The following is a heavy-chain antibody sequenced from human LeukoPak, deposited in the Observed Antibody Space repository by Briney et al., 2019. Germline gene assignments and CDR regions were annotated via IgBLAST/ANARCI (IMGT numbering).Heavy chain of an antibody. CDR1: GFTFSSYS. J-gene: IGHJ3*02. CDR3: ARLGYSYGYGAFDI. V-gene: IGHV3-21*01. Sequence: GGSLRLSCAASGFTFSSYSMNWVRQAPGKGLEWVSSISSSSSYIYYADSVKGRCTISRDNAKNSLYLQMNSLRAEDTAVYYCARLGYSYGYGAFDIWGQGTMVTVSS. D-gene: IGHD5-18*01. CDR2: ISSSSSYI.